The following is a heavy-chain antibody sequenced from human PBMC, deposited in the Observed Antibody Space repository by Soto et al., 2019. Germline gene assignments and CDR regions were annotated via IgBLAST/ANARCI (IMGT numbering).Heavy chain of an antibody. CDR3: AKWGYSGYPLDYYYYGMDV. J-gene: IGHJ6*02. CDR2: IGGSGGST. D-gene: IGHD5-12*01. V-gene: IGHV3-23*01. CDR1: GFTFSSYA. Sequence: GGSLRLSCAASGFTFSSYAMSWVRQAPGKGLEWVSAIGGSGGSTYYADSVKGRFTISRDNSKNTLYLQMNSLRAEDTAVYYCAKWGYSGYPLDYYYYGMDVWGQGTTVTVSS.